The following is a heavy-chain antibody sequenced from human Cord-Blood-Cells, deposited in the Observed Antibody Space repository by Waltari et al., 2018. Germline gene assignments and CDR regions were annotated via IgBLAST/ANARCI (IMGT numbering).Heavy chain of an antibody. Sequence: QVQLVQSGAEVTKPGASVKVSCKASGYTFTGYYMHWVRQAPGQGLEWMGCINPNSGDTSSSTAYRELSRLRSDDTAVYYCARTGRDYAFDIWGQGTMVTVSS. J-gene: IGHJ3*02. D-gene: IGHD3-10*01. CDR1: GYTFTGYY. CDR3: ARTGRDYAFDI. CDR2: INPNSG. V-gene: IGHV1-2*02.